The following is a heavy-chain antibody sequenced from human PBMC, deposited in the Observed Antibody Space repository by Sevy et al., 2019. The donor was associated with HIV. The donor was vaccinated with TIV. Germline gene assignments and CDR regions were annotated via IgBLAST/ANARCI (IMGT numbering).Heavy chain of an antibody. CDR1: GFTFRSHW. V-gene: IGHV3-74*01. Sequence: GGSLRLSCAASGFTFRSHWMHWVRQAPGKGLVWVSRSNSVGSDRSYADSVKGRFTISRDNAKNTLYLQMNSLRAEDTAVYYCARGDNYDSSSYYDYWGQGTLVTVSS. CDR2: SNSVGSDR. D-gene: IGHD3-22*01. CDR3: ARGDNYDSSSYYDY. J-gene: IGHJ4*02.